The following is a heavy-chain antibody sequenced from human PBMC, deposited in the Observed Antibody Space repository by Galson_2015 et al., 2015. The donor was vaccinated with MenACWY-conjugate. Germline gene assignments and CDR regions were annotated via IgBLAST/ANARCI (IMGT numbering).Heavy chain of an antibody. J-gene: IGHJ6*02. CDR2: ISYDGSNK. CDR3: AKDLGAARPNYHGMDV. V-gene: IGHV3-30*18. D-gene: IGHD6-6*01. CDR1: GFTFSSYG. Sequence: SLRLSCAASGFTFSSYGMHWVRQAPGKGLEWVAVISYDGSNKYYADSVKGRFTISRDNSKNTLYLQMNSLRAEDTAVYYCAKDLGAARPNYHGMDVWGQATTVTVSS.